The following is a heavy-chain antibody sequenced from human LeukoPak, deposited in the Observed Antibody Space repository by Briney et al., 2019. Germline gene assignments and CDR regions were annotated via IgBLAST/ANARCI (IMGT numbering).Heavy chain of an antibody. CDR1: GFTFSNYA. Sequence: GSLRLSCTASGFTFSNYAMTWIRQPPGKGLEWIGTIYDSGSTYYNPSLKSRVTISIDTSKNQFSLKLSSVTAADTAVYYCARGGIAVAGTNWFDPWGQGTLVTVSS. V-gene: IGHV4-38-2*02. CDR3: ARGGIAVAGTNWFDP. CDR2: IYDSGST. D-gene: IGHD6-19*01. J-gene: IGHJ5*02.